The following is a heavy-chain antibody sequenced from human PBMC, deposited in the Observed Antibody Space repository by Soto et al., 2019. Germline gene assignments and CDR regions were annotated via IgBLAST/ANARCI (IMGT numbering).Heavy chain of an antibody. Sequence: ASVKVSCKASGYTFTNYAMHWVRQAPGQRLEWMGWINAGNGNTKYSQKFQGRVTITADESTSTAYMELSSLRSEDTAVYYCAGGKGYCISTSCSSYYYYYGMDVWGQGTTVPVSS. D-gene: IGHD2-2*01. V-gene: IGHV1-3*01. J-gene: IGHJ6*02. CDR3: AGGKGYCISTSCSSYYYYYGMDV. CDR1: GYTFTNYA. CDR2: INAGNGNT.